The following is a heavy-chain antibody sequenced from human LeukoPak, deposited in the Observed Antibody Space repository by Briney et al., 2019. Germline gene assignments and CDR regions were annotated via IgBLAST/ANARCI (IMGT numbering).Heavy chain of an antibody. J-gene: IGHJ4*02. Sequence: AGGSLRLSCAASGFTFSNAWMNWVRQAPGKGLEWVAVISYDGSNKYYADSVKGRFTISRDNSKNTLYLQMNSLRAEDTAVYYCARDPYGYDYWGQGTLVTVSS. CDR3: ARDPYGYDY. CDR2: ISYDGSNK. V-gene: IGHV3-30-3*01. D-gene: IGHD5-18*01. CDR1: GFTFSNAW.